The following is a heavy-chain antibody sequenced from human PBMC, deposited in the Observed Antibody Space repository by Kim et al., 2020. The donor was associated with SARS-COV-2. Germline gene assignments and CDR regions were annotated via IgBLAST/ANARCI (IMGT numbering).Heavy chain of an antibody. V-gene: IGHV3-7*01. CDR2: IKEDGSEA. CDR1: GFIIRTYW. CDR3: MRDPGTY. Sequence: GGSLRLSCVASGFIIRTYWMTWVRQPPGKGLEWVGNIKEDGSEAYYANSVKGRFTISRDNDKNSLYLQMNSLGAEDTAVYYGMRDPGTYWGQGTLVIVSS. J-gene: IGHJ4*02. D-gene: IGHD3-10*01.